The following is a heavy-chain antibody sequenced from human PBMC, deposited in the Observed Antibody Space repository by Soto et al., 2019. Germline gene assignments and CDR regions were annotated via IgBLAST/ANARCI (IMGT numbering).Heavy chain of an antibody. Sequence: AETLSLTCAVYGGSFSGYYWSWIRQPPGKGLEWIGEINHSGSTNYNPSLKSRVTISVDTSKNQFSLKLSSVTAADTAVYYCARDVRAGDYYYYGMDVWGQGTTVTVS. J-gene: IGHJ6*02. D-gene: IGHD1-26*01. V-gene: IGHV4-34*01. CDR1: GGSFSGYY. CDR2: INHSGST. CDR3: ARDVRAGDYYYYGMDV.